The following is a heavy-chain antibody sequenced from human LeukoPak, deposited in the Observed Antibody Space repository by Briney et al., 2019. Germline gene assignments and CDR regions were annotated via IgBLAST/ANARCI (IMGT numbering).Heavy chain of an antibody. J-gene: IGHJ3*02. D-gene: IGHD4-17*01. CDR1: GDSISSGTYY. V-gene: IGHV4-39*01. CDR2: IYYSGTT. CDR3: ARHGTAVISLLGAFDI. Sequence: SETLSLTCTVSGDSISSGTYYWAWIRQPPGKGLEWIGTIYYSGTTFYSPSLKGRVTISVDTSKNQFSLKLTSVTAADTAVYYCARHGTAVISLLGAFDIWGQGTMVTFSS.